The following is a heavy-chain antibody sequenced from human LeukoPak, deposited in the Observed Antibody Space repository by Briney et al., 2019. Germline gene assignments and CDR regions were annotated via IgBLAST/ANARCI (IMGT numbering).Heavy chain of an antibody. J-gene: IGHJ4*02. CDR3: ARGVVAGTTVDF. V-gene: IGHV4-39*01. CDR1: GGSINGPNSY. D-gene: IGHD1-1*01. CDR2: IFHDGTT. Sequence: SETLSLTCTVSGGSINGPNSYWGWIRQPPGKGLEWIGSIFHDGTTYYSPSLKSRVTVSVDTSLNQFSLSLMSMTAADTAVYYCARGVVAGTTVDFWGQGNLVTVSS.